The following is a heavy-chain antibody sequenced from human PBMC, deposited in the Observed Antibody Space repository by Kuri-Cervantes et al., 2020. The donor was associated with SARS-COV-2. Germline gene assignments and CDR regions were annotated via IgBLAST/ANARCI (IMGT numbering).Heavy chain of an antibody. Sequence: KVSCKGSGYSFTSYWIGWVRQMPGKGLEWMGIIYPGDSDTRYSPSFQGQVTISADKSISTAYLQWSSLKASDTAMYYCATQLGGVEYSSSGSDAFDIWGQGTMVTVSS. D-gene: IGHD6-6*01. CDR1: GYSFTSYW. J-gene: IGHJ3*02. CDR2: IYPGDSDT. V-gene: IGHV5-51*01. CDR3: ATQLGGVEYSSSGSDAFDI.